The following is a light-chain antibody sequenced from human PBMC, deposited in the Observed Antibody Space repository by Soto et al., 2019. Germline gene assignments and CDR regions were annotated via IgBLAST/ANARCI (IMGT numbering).Light chain of an antibody. J-gene: IGKJ1*01. CDR1: QSVLHSSNNKNY. V-gene: IGKV4-1*01. CDR3: QQYYTTPRT. Sequence: DIVRTQSPDSLAVSLGERATINCKSSQSVLHSSNNKNYLSWYQQKPGQPPKLLIYWASTRESGVPDRFSGSGSGTDFTLTISSLQAEDVAVYYCQQYYTTPRTFGQGTKVESK. CDR2: WAS.